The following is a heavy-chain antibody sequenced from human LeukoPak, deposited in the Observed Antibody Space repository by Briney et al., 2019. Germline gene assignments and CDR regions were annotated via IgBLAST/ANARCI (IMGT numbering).Heavy chain of an antibody. CDR1: GGSVSSGYYY. D-gene: IGHD3/OR15-3a*01. J-gene: IGHJ4*02. Sequence: SETLSLTCTASGGSVSSGYYYWSWIRQSPGMGLEWIGNMYYSGTTTYNPSLKSRVTISRDTYKNQFSLKLSSVTAADTAVYFCARHGFRTGGSWIFDYWGQGALVTVSS. CDR3: ARHGFRTGGSWIFDY. V-gene: IGHV4-61*01. CDR2: MYYSGTT.